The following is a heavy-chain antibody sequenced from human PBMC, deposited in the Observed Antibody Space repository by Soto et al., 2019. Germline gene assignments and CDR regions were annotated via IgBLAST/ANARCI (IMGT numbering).Heavy chain of an antibody. CDR1: GFAFNTYW. Sequence: GGSLRLSCAASGFAFNTYWMHWVRQAPGKGLVWVSRINGDGSSTNYADSVKGRFTISRDNAKDTLYLQMNSLRGEDTAVYYCVRDRNWQLDDCWGQGTLVNVS. CDR2: INGDGSST. V-gene: IGHV3-74*01. D-gene: IGHD1-1*01. CDR3: VRDRNWQLDDC. J-gene: IGHJ4*02.